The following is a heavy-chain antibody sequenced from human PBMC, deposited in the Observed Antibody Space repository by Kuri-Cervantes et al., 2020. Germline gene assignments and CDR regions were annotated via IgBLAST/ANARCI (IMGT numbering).Heavy chain of an antibody. J-gene: IGHJ4*02. V-gene: IGHV1-2*02. CDR3: TRSMVRGVPDY. CDR2: INPNSGGT. D-gene: IGHD3-10*01. CDR1: GYSFTNYP. Sequence: ASVKVSCKASGYSFTNYPMHWVRQAPGQGLEWLGWINPNSGGTNYAQKFQGRVTMTRDTSISTAYMELRSLRSDDTAVYYCTRSMVRGVPDYWGQGTLVTVSS.